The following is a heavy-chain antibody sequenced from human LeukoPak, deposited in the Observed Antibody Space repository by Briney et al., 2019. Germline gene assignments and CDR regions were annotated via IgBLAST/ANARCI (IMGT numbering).Heavy chain of an antibody. V-gene: IGHV3-7*01. D-gene: IGHD6-6*01. Sequence: GGSLRLSCAASEFTFSNYWMSWVRQAPREGLEWVANIKQDGSEKYYVDSVKGRFTISRDNAKNSLYLQMNSLRAEDTAVYYCARDLQLAARPFDYWGQGTLVTVSS. CDR3: ARDLQLAARPFDY. J-gene: IGHJ4*02. CDR2: IKQDGSEK. CDR1: EFTFSNYW.